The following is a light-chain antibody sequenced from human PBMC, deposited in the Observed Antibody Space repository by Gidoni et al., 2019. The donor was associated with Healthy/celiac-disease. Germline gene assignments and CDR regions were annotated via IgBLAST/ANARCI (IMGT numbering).Light chain of an antibody. CDR1: QSVLYSSNNKNY. J-gene: IGKJ2*01. V-gene: IGKV4-1*01. CDR3: QQYYSTPPYT. Sequence: DIVMTQSPDSLAVSLGERATINCKSSQSVLYSSNNKNYLAWYQQKPGQPPKLLIYWASTRESGVPDRFGGSGSETDFTLTCSSLQAEDVAVYYCQQYYSTPPYTFGQGTKLEIK. CDR2: WAS.